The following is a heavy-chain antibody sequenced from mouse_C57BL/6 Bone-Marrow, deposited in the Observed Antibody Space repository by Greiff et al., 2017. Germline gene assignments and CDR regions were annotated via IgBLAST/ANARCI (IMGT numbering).Heavy chain of an antibody. CDR1: GYTFTSYW. V-gene: IGHV1-55*01. J-gene: IGHJ1*03. D-gene: IGHD2-5*01. CDR3: ARPYYSNYWYFDV. Sequence: QVQLQPPGAELVKPGASVKMSCKASGYTFTSYWITWVKQRPGQGLEWIGDIYPGSGSTNYNEKFNSKATLTVDTSSSSAYMQLSSLTSEDSAVYYCARPYYSNYWYFDVWGTGTTVTVYS. CDR2: IYPGSGST.